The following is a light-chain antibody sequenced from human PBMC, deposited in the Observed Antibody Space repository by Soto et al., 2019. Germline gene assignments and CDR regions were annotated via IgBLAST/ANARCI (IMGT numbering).Light chain of an antibody. CDR3: QQYGSSPPT. Sequence: EIVMTQSPVTLSVSPGERGTLSCRARQTVRNNYLAWYQQKPGQGPRLLIYGASSRATGTPDRFSGSGSGTDFTLTINRLEPEDFALYYCQQYGSSPPTFGQGTKVDI. V-gene: IGKV3-20*01. J-gene: IGKJ1*01. CDR2: GAS. CDR1: QTVRNNY.